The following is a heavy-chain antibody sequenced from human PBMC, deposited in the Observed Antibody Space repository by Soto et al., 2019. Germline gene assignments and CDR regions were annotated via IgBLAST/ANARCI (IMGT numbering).Heavy chain of an antibody. V-gene: IGHV1-18*04. CDR1: GYTFTSYG. J-gene: IGHJ4*02. CDR2: ISAYNGNT. D-gene: IGHD3-22*01. Sequence: ASVKVSCKASGYTFTSYGISWVRQAPEQGLEWMGWISAYNGNTNYPQKFQGRVTMTTDTSTSTAYMELRSLRSDDTAVYYCARQKYYYDTSGYCMPDYWGQGTQVTVSS. CDR3: ARQKYYYDTSGYCMPDY.